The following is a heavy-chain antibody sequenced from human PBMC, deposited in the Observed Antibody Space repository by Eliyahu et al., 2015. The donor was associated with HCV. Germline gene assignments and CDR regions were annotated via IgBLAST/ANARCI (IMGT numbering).Heavy chain of an antibody. Sequence: EVQLVESGGGLVKPGXSLXLSCAASGFXFXSYSMNWXRQASGKGLEWVSSISSSSSYIYYADXVKGRFTISRDNAKNSLYLQMNSLRAEDTAVYYCARDIHSGSYPVNYWGQGTLVTVSS. D-gene: IGHD1-26*01. V-gene: IGHV3-21*01. CDR1: GFXFXSYS. CDR2: ISSSSSYI. J-gene: IGHJ4*02. CDR3: ARDIHSGSYPVNY.